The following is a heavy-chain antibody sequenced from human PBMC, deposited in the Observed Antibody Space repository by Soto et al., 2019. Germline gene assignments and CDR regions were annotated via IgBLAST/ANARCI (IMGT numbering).Heavy chain of an antibody. J-gene: IGHJ5*02. D-gene: IGHD3-10*01. CDR1: GFICSSYD. CDR3: VDGGDIGRPPLDT. Sequence: SGGSLRLSCAASGFICSSYDMSWVRQAPGKGLEWVSGTSLSGGVTYYADSVKGRFTMSRDNAKNTLWLQMNRLRVEDTAVYYCVDGGDIGRPPLDTCGQGTLVTVSS. V-gene: IGHV3-23*01. CDR2: TSLSGGVT.